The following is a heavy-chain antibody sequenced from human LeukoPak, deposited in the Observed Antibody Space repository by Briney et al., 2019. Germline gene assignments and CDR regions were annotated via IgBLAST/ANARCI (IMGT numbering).Heavy chain of an antibody. V-gene: IGHV3-23*01. CDR1: GFTFSSYA. CDR2: VSGSGGKI. Sequence: PGGSLRLSCAASGFTFSSYAMSWVRQAPGKGLQWVSGVSGSGGKIYYADSVKGRFTISRDNAKNTLYLQMNSLRAEDTAVYYCARFSGGYWGQGTLVTVSS. CDR3: ARFSGGY. J-gene: IGHJ4*02. D-gene: IGHD3-10*01.